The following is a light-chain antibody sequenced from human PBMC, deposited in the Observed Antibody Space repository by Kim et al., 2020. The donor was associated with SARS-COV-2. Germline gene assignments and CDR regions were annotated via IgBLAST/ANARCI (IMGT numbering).Light chain of an antibody. CDR1: IDNY. CDR2: RAS. CDR3: QKYESGPYT. Sequence: IDNYLAWYQQKPGKVPKLLIFRASTLESGVPSLFSGSGSETEFTLTISSLQPEDVATYYCQKYESGPYTFGPGTKLEIK. V-gene: IGKV1-27*01. J-gene: IGKJ2*01.